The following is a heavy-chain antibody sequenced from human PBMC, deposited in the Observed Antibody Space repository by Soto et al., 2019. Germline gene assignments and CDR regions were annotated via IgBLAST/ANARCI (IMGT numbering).Heavy chain of an antibody. V-gene: IGHV3-73*01. CDR1: GFTFSGSA. Sequence: GGSLRLSCAASGFTFSGSAMHWVRQASGKGLEWVGRIRSKANSYATAYAASVKGRFTISRDDSKNTAYLQMNSLKTEDTAVYYCTRRGLDTDYGMDVWGQGTAVTVSS. D-gene: IGHD5-18*01. CDR3: TRRGLDTDYGMDV. CDR2: IRSKANSYAT. J-gene: IGHJ6*02.